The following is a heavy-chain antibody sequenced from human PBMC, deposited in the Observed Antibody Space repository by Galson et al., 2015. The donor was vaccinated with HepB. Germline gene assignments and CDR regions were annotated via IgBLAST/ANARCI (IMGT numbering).Heavy chain of an antibody. CDR3: ARDLPDSSGSVGY. CDR2: INPNSGGT. Sequence: SVKVSCKASGYTFTGYYMHWVRQAPGQGLEWMGWINPNSGGTNYAQKFQSRVTMTRDTSISTAYMELSRLRSDDTAVYYCARDLPDSSGSVGYWGQGTLVTVSS. D-gene: IGHD3-22*01. J-gene: IGHJ4*02. V-gene: IGHV1-2*02. CDR1: GYTFTGYY.